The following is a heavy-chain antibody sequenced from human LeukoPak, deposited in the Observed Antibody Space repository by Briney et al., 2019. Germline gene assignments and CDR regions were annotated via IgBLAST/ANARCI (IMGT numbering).Heavy chain of an antibody. V-gene: IGHV1-18*01. Sequence: ASVKVSCMASGYTFTSYGISWVRQAPGQGLEWMGWISAYNGNTNYAQKLQGRVTMTTDTSTSTAYMELRSLRSDNTAVYYCARLVVVRGVPNWFDPWGQGTLVTVSS. CDR2: ISAYNGNT. D-gene: IGHD3-10*01. CDR3: ARLVVVRGVPNWFDP. J-gene: IGHJ5*02. CDR1: GYTFTSYG.